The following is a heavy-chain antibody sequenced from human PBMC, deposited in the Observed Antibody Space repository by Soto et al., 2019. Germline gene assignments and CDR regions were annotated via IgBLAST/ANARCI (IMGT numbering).Heavy chain of an antibody. CDR1: GGSISSGDYY. CDR3: ARTGTTGPHFDY. D-gene: IGHD1-7*01. CDR2: IYYSGST. J-gene: IGHJ4*02. Sequence: QVQLQESGPGLVKPSQTLSLTCTVSGGSISSGDYYWSWIRQPPGKGLEWIGYIYYSGSTYYNPSLKSRVTISVDTSKNQFSLKLSTVTGADTAVYYCARTGTTGPHFDYWGQGTLVTVSS. V-gene: IGHV4-30-4*01.